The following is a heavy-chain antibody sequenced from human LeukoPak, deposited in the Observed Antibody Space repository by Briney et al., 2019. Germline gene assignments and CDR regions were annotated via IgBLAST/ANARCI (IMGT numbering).Heavy chain of an antibody. CDR2: IYYSGST. D-gene: IGHD6-13*01. J-gene: IGHJ3*02. CDR1: GFTFSSYS. CDR3: ARGESIAAAGDAFDI. Sequence: GSLRRSCAASGFTFSSYSMNWVRQPPGKGLEWIGSIYYSGSTYYNPSLKSRVTISVDTSKNQFSLKLSSVTAADTAVYYCARGESIAAAGDAFDIWGQGTMVTVSS. V-gene: IGHV4-39*07.